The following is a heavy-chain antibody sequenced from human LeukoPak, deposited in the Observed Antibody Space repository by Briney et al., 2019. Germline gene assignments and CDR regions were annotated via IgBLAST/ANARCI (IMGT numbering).Heavy chain of an antibody. Sequence: TSVKASCKASGFTLTSSAVQWVRQARGQRLEWIGWIDVGSNDTNYAQKFQKRVTIVRDMSTNTAYMELSSLRSEDTAVYYCAAPHSSSWFDFWGRGTLVTVSS. J-gene: IGHJ4*02. CDR3: AAPHSSSWFDF. V-gene: IGHV1-58*01. D-gene: IGHD6-13*01. CDR1: GFTLTSSA. CDR2: IDVGSNDT.